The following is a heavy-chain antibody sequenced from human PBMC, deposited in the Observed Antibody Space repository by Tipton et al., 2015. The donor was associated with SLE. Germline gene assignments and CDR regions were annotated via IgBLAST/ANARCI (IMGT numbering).Heavy chain of an antibody. J-gene: IGHJ4*02. CDR2: IDADGSDT. V-gene: IGHV3-74*03. Sequence: SLRLSCAASGFTFSAYWMHWFRQVPGKRPVWVSRIDADGSDTTYADSVKGRFTISRDNARNTLYLQLNSLRAEDTAVYYCARGPQDLGQGTLVTVSS. CDR3: ARGPQD. CDR1: GFTFSAYW.